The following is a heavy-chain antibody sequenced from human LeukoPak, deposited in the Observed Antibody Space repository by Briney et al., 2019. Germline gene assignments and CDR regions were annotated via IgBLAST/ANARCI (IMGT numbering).Heavy chain of an antibody. CDR3: ARDLSIAVGDY. Sequence: PSETLSLTCTVSGGSISSYYWSWIRQPPGKGLEWVSSISSSSSYIYYADSVKGRFTISRDNAKNSLYLQMNSLRAEDTAVYYCARDLSIAVGDYWGQGTLVTVSS. CDR2: ISSSSSYI. D-gene: IGHD6-19*01. V-gene: IGHV3-21*01. J-gene: IGHJ4*02. CDR1: GGSISSYY.